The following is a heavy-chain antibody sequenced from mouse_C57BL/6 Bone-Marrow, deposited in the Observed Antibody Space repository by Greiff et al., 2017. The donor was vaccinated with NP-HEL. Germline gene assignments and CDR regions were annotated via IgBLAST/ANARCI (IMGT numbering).Heavy chain of an antibody. Sequence: VKLMESGPELVKPGASVKISCKASGYAFSSSWMNWVKQRPGKGLEWIGRIYPGDGDTNYNGKFKGKATLTADKSSSTAYMQLSSLTSEDSAVYFSTKLCIYGDYWGQGTTLTVSS. CDR2: IYPGDGDT. CDR1: GYAFSSSW. CDR3: TKLCIYGDY. J-gene: IGHJ2*01. D-gene: IGHD1-1*02. V-gene: IGHV1-82*01.